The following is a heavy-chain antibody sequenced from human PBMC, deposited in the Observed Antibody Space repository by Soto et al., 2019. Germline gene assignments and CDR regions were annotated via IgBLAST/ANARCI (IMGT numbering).Heavy chain of an antibody. D-gene: IGHD6-13*01. CDR2: ISGSGGST. J-gene: IGHJ3*02. Sequence: HPGGSLRLSCAASGFTFSSYAMSWVRQAPGKGLEWVSAISGSGGSTYYADSVKGRFTISRDNSKNTLYLQMNSLRAEDTAVYYCAKDGGAVAGHADDAFDIWGQGTMVTVS. CDR1: GFTFSSYA. V-gene: IGHV3-23*01. CDR3: AKDGGAVAGHADDAFDI.